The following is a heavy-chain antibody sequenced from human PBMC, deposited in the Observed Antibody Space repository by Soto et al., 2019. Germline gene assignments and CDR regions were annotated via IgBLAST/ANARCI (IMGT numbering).Heavy chain of an antibody. J-gene: IGHJ4*02. Sequence: LRLSCAASGFTFSSYAMSWVRQAPGKGLEWVSAISGSGGSTYYADSVKGRFTISRDNSKNTLYLQMNSLRAEDTAVYYCAKARTSSGYCDYWGQGTLVTVSS. CDR1: GFTFSSYA. CDR3: AKARTSSGYCDY. D-gene: IGHD3-22*01. CDR2: ISGSGGST. V-gene: IGHV3-23*01.